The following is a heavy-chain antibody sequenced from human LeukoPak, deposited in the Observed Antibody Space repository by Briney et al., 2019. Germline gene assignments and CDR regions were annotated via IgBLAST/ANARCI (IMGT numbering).Heavy chain of an antibody. CDR1: GYTFTSYA. V-gene: IGHV7-4-1*02. J-gene: IGHJ6*02. CDR2: INTNTGNP. CDR3: ARGQWPYYYYYGMDV. Sequence: GASVNVSCKASGYTFTSYAMNWVRQAPGQGLEWMGWINTNTGNPTYAQGFTGRFVFSLDTSVSTAYLQISSLKAEDTAVYYCARGQWPYYYYYGMDVWGQGTTVTVSS. D-gene: IGHD6-19*01.